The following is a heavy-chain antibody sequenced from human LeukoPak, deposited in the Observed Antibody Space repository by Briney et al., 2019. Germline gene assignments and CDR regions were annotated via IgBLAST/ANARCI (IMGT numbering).Heavy chain of an antibody. CDR3: ARQEIVVVPAAKDTNWFDP. CDR2: NYYSGSP. Sequence: ETLSLTCTVSGGPISSSSYYWGWIRQPPGKGLERIGSNYYSGSPYYNPSLTSRVTRSVDTSKNQFSLKLSSVTAADTAVYYCARQEIVVVPAAKDTNWFDPWGQGTLVTVSS. CDR1: GGPISSSSYY. V-gene: IGHV4-39*01. D-gene: IGHD2-2*01. J-gene: IGHJ5*02.